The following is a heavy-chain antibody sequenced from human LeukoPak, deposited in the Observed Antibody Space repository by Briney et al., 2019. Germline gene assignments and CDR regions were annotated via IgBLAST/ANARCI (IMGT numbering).Heavy chain of an antibody. Sequence: PSETLSLTCTVSGGSISSYYWSWIRQPPGKGLEWIGEINHSGSTNYNPSLKSQVTISVDTSKNQFSPKLSSVTAADTAVYYCARGFYDSILGAFDIWGQGTMVTVSS. V-gene: IGHV4-34*01. D-gene: IGHD3-22*01. CDR3: ARGFYDSILGAFDI. J-gene: IGHJ3*02. CDR2: INHSGST. CDR1: GGSISSYY.